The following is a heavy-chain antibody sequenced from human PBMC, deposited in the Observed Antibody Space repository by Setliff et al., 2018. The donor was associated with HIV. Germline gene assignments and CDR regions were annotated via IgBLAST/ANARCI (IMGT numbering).Heavy chain of an antibody. V-gene: IGHV4-34*01. CDR3: AKDRSGRLLPQNYWYFDL. CDR1: GGSFSGYY. Sequence: SETLSLTCAVYGGSFSGYYWSWIRQPPGKGLEWIGEINHTGNTQYNPSLKSRVTMSEETSKNQFSLKLNSVTAADTAVYYCAKDRSGRLLPQNYWYFDLWGPGTLVTVSS. CDR2: INHTGNT. D-gene: IGHD3-22*01. J-gene: IGHJ2*01.